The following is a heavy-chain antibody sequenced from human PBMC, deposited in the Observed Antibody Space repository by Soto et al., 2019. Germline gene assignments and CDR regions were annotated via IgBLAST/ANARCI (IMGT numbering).Heavy chain of an antibody. J-gene: IGHJ4*02. CDR2: IIPIFGTA. Sequence: GASVKVSCKASGGTFSSYAISWVRQAPGQGLEWMGGIIPIFGTANYAQKFQGRVTITADESTSTAYMELSSLRSEDTAVYYCATLQGMITFGGVRNYFDYWGQGTLVTVS. CDR1: GGTFSSYA. V-gene: IGHV1-69*13. CDR3: ATLQGMITFGGVRNYFDY. D-gene: IGHD3-16*01.